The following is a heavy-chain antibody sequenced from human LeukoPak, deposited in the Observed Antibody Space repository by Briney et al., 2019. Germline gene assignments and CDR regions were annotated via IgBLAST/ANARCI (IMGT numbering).Heavy chain of an antibody. J-gene: IGHJ3*02. CDR2: INPNSGGT. CDR1: GYTFTGYY. D-gene: IGHD1-26*01. V-gene: IGHV1-2*06. Sequence: ASVKVSCKASGYTFTGYYMHWVRQAPGQGLEWMGRINPNSGGTNYAQKFQGRVTMTRDTSISTAYMELSRLRSDDTAVYYCARDRSWRSGSYGVDAAFDIWGQGTMVAVSS. CDR3: ARDRSWRSGSYGVDAAFDI.